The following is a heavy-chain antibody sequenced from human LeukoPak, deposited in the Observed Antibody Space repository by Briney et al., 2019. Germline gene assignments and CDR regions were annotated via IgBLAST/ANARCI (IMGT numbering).Heavy chain of an antibody. CDR2: INHSGST. V-gene: IGHV4-34*01. CDR3: ARGHSGYDF. Sequence: SETLSLTCAVYGGSFSGYYWSWIRQPPGKGLEWIGEINHSGSTNYNPSLKSRVTISVDTSKNQFSLELSSVTAADTAVYYCARGHSGYDFWGQGTLVTVSS. D-gene: IGHD5-12*01. J-gene: IGHJ4*02. CDR1: GGSFSGYY.